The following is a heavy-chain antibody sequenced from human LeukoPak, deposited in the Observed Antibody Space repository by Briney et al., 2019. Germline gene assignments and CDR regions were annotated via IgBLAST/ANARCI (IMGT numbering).Heavy chain of an antibody. V-gene: IGHV4-39*07. CDR1: GGSISSSSYY. D-gene: IGHD1-26*01. Sequence: SETLSLTCTVSGGSISSSSYYWGWIRQPPGKGLEWIGSIYYSGSTYYSPSLKSRVTISVDTSKNQFSLKLSSVTAADTAVYYCARRRRSPYCFDYWGQGTLVTVSS. CDR3: ARRRRSPYCFDY. J-gene: IGHJ4*02. CDR2: IYYSGST.